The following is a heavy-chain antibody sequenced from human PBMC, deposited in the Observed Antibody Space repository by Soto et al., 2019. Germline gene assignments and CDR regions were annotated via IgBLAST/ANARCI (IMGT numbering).Heavy chain of an antibody. CDR3: AREYSSAWKTFDC. CDR1: GFTFNIYA. V-gene: IGHV3-23*01. D-gene: IGHD6-19*01. CDR2: ISGSGGST. Sequence: GGSLRLSCAASGFTFNIYAMSWVRQAPGKGLEWVSAISGSGGSTYYTDSVKGRFTISRDNSKNTLYLQMNSLRAEDTAVYYCAREYSSAWKTFDCWGQGTLVTVSS. J-gene: IGHJ4*02.